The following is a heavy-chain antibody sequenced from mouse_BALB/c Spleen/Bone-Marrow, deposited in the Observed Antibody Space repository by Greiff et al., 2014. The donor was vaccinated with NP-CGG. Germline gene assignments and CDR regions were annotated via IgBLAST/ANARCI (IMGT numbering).Heavy chain of an antibody. Sequence: QVQLQQSGAELAKPGASVKMSCKASGYTFTGYWMHWVKQRPGQGLEWIGYINPSTGYTDYNQKFKDKATLTADKSSSTAYMQLSSLTSEDSAVYYCARRLNWDWFAYWGQGTLATVSA. V-gene: IGHV1-7*01. CDR1: GYTFTGYW. D-gene: IGHD4-1*01. CDR3: ARRLNWDWFAY. CDR2: INPSTGYT. J-gene: IGHJ3*01.